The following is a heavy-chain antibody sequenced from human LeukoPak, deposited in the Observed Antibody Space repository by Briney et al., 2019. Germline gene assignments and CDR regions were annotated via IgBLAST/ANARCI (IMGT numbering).Heavy chain of an antibody. CDR1: GGSISYYY. CDR2: IYDSGST. D-gene: IGHD5-12*01. V-gene: IGHV4-59*01. Sequence: SETLSLTCTVSGGSISYYYWSWVRQPPGKGLEWIGYIYDSGSTNYNPSLKSRVTISVDTSKNQFSLKLSSVTAADTAVYYCARAASPYTGYDSYWGQGTLVTVSS. CDR3: ARAASPYTGYDSY. J-gene: IGHJ4*02.